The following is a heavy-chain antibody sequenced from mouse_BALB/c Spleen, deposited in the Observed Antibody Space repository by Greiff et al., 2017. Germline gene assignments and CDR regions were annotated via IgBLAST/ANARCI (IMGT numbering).Heavy chain of an antibody. CDR3: AKSGHCCGSSSWFAY. V-gene: IGHV1S56*01. CDR2: IYPGNVST. Sequence: VQLQQSGPELVKPGASVRISCKASGYTFTSYYIHWVKQRPGQGLEWIGWIYPGNVSTKYNEKFKGKATLTADKSSSTAYMQLSSLTSEDSAVYCGAKSGHCCGSSSWFAYWGQGTLVTVSA. J-gene: IGHJ3*01. CDR1: GYTFTSYY. D-gene: IGHD1-1*01.